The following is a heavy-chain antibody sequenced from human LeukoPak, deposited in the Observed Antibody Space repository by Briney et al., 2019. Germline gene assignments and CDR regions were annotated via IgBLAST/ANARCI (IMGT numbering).Heavy chain of an antibody. Sequence: PSETLSLTCTVSGGSISSSSYYWSWIRQPPGKGLEWIGSIYYSGSTYYNPSLKSRVTISVDTSKNQFSLKLSSVTAADTAVYYCARREMAFDYWGQGTLVTVSS. D-gene: IGHD5-24*01. CDR1: GGSISSSSYY. CDR2: IYYSGST. CDR3: ARREMAFDY. J-gene: IGHJ4*02. V-gene: IGHV4-39*01.